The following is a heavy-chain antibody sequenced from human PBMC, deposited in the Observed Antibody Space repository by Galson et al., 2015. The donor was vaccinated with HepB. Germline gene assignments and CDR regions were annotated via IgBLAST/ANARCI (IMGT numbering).Heavy chain of an antibody. CDR3: AKDRVDYYDSDGHIDAFDV. D-gene: IGHD3-22*01. Sequence: LRLSCAPSGFTFARYAMTWVRQAPGKGLEWISLISGSGSLRYYAESVKGRFTISRDNAKKTLYLQMNSLRSEDTAVYYCAKDRVDYYDSDGHIDAFDVWGQGTVVTVSS. J-gene: IGHJ3*01. CDR1: GFTFARYA. V-gene: IGHV3-23*01. CDR2: ISGSGSLR.